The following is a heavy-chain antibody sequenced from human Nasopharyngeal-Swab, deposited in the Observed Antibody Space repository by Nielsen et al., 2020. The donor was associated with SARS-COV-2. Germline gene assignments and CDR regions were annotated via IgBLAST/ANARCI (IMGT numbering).Heavy chain of an antibody. CDR3: VKLIPKWALLKRAAFDI. CDR1: GFTFSSYS. CDR2: ISSSSSTI. Sequence: GESLKISCAASGFTFSSYSMNWVRQAPGKGLEWVSYISSSSSTIYYADSVKGRFTISRDNSKNTLYLQMSSLRAEDTAVYYCVKLIPKWALLKRAAFDIWGQGTMVTVSS. D-gene: IGHD1-26*01. V-gene: IGHV3-48*01. J-gene: IGHJ3*02.